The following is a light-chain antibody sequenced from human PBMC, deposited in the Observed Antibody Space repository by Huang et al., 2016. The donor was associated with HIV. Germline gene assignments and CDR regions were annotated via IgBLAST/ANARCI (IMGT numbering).Light chain of an antibody. CDR2: WAF. V-gene: IGKV4-1*01. CDR1: QSVLYSSNNKNY. J-gene: IGKJ5*01. CDR3: QQYYSTPPT. Sequence: DIVMTQSPDSLAVSLGERATINCNSSQSVLYSSNNKNYLAWYQQKPGQPPKLLIYWAFTRESGVPERFSGSGSGTDFTLTISSLQAEDVAVYYCQQYYSTPPTFGQGTRLEIK.